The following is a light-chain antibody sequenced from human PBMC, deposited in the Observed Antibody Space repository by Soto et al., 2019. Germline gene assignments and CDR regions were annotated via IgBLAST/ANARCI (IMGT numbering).Light chain of an antibody. Sequence: QLIQSPSTLSASVGDRVTITCRASQSISAWLAWYQQRPGKAPKLLIYDASSLGSGVPSRFSGSGSGTEFSLTISSVQPEDFATYYCQQYNSFSVTFGQGTRLEIK. CDR3: QQYNSFSVT. CDR2: DAS. V-gene: IGKV1-5*01. CDR1: QSISAW. J-gene: IGKJ5*01.